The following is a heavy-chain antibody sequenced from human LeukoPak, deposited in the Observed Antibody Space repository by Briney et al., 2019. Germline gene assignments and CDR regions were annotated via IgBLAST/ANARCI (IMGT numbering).Heavy chain of an antibody. J-gene: IGHJ6*03. Sequence: ASVKVSCKASRYTFTGYFMLWVRQAPGQGLEWMGIINPSRGSTRYAQKLQGRVTMTRDMSTSTVYMELSSLRSEDTAVYYCARDGDYYDSSGYQAGYYYYYMDVWGKGTTVTVSS. CDR3: ARDGDYYDSSGYQAGYYYYYMDV. CDR2: INPSRGST. CDR1: RYTFTGYF. V-gene: IGHV1-46*01. D-gene: IGHD3-22*01.